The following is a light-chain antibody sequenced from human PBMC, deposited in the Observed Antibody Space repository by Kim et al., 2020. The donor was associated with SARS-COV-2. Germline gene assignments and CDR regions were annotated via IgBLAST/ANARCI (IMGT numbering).Light chain of an antibody. Sequence: SASVEDRETITCRAIQSIRTHLNWYQQNPGKAPKLLIYGASSWQSGVPSRFSGSGSGTVFTLTISTLRPKDFATYYCHQSYGNPTFGQGTRLEIK. J-gene: IGKJ5*01. CDR1: QSIRTH. CDR3: HQSYGNPT. V-gene: IGKV1-39*01. CDR2: GAS.